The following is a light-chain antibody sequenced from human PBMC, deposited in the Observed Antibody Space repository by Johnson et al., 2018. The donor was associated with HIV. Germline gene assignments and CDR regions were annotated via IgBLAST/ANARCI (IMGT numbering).Light chain of an antibody. Sequence: SLLTQPPSVSAAPGQKVTISCSGSSSNIGSHYVSWYQQVPGTAPRLVIYDTIKRHSGIPDRFSGSKSGTSATLGITGLQTGDEADYYCGTWDSSLNAYVFGAATKVAVL. CDR1: SSNIGSHY. CDR2: DTI. CDR3: GTWDSSLNAYV. V-gene: IGLV1-51*01. J-gene: IGLJ1*01.